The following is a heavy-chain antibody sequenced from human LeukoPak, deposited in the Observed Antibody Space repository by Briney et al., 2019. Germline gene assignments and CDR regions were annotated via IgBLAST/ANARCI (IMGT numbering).Heavy chain of an antibody. CDR3: AREDSSGWYYLNSKQGYNWFDP. Sequence: SETLSLTCTVSGGSISSYYWSWIRQPPGKGLEWIGYIYYSGSTYYNPSLKSRVTVSVDTSKNQFSLKLSSVTAADTAVYYCAREDSSGWYYLNSKQGYNWFDPWGQGTLVTVSS. CDR1: GGSISSYY. CDR2: IYYSGST. D-gene: IGHD6-19*01. V-gene: IGHV4-59*12. J-gene: IGHJ5*02.